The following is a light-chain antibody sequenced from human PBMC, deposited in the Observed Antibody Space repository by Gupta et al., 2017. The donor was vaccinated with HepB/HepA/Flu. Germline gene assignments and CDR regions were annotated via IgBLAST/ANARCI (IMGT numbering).Light chain of an antibody. V-gene: IGLV3-25*03. CDR1: ALPKHY. Sequence: SYELKQPPSVSVSPGQTARNTCSGDALPKHYAYWYQQKPGQAPVLVIYKDSERPSGIPERFSGSSSGTTVTLTISGFQAEDEADYYCQSADSSGTIWVFGGGTKLTVL. CDR2: KDS. CDR3: QSADSSGTIWV. J-gene: IGLJ3*02.